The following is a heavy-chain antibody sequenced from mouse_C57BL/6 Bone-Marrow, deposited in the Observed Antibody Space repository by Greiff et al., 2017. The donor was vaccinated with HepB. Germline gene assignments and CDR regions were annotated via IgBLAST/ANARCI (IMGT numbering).Heavy chain of an antibody. J-gene: IGHJ1*03. V-gene: IGHV7-4*01. Sequence: EVMLVESGGGLVQPGASLRLSCAASGFTFTDYYMSWVRQPPGKGHEWLAFIRNNANGYTTEYTASVKGQFTISRDNSQSILYLQMNTLRAEDSAIYYCVRDRGYGKCWYFDVWGTGTTVTVSS. D-gene: IGHD2-1*01. CDR3: VRDRGYGKCWYFDV. CDR2: IRNNANGYTT. CDR1: GFTFTDYY.